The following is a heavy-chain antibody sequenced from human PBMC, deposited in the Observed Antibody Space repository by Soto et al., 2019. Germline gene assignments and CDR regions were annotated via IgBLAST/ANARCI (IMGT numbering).Heavy chain of an antibody. CDR2: ISGSGGST. CDR1: GFTFSSYA. D-gene: IGHD3-22*01. CDR3: SKDVYYYDSSGYANDAFDI. V-gene: IGHV3-23*01. Sequence: SGGSLRLSCAASGFTFSSYAMSWVRQAPGKGLEWVSAISGSGGSTYYADSVKGRFTISRDNSKNTLYLQMNSLRAEDTAVYYCSKDVYYYDSSGYANDAFDIWGQGTRVTV. J-gene: IGHJ3*02.